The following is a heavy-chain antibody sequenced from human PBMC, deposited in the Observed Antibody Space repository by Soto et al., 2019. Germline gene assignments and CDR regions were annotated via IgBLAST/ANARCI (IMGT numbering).Heavy chain of an antibody. CDR3: ARSSGYYLIDDY. CDR1: GYTFTSYA. D-gene: IGHD3-22*01. Sequence: QVQLVQSGAEEKKPGASVKVSCKASGYTFTSYAMHWVRQAPGQRLEWMGWINAGNGNTKYSQKVQDRVTITRDTSASTAYMEQSSLRSEDTAVYYCARSSGYYLIDDYWGQGTLVTVSS. J-gene: IGHJ4*02. CDR2: INAGNGNT. V-gene: IGHV1-3*05.